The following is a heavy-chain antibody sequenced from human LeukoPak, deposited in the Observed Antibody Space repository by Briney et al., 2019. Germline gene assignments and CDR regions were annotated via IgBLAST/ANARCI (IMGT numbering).Heavy chain of an antibody. CDR1: GFTFSIYE. Sequence: GGALRLSCAASGFTFSIYEINWVRQAPGEGREWISYISVGGIIFYNAHSVMGRFTISRDNAKNSLYLQMNSLRAEDTAVYYCAREEDYGRGTSCFRFFDYWGQGTLVSVSS. CDR3: AREEDYGRGTSCFRFFDY. V-gene: IGHV3-48*03. CDR2: ISVGGIIF. J-gene: IGHJ4*02. D-gene: IGHD4/OR15-4a*01.